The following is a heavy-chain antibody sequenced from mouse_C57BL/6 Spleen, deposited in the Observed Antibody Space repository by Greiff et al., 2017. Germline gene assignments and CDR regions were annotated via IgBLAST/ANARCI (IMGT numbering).Heavy chain of an antibody. Sequence: QVQLQQPGAELVKPGASVKLSCKASGYTFTSYWMHWVKQRPGQGLEWIGMIHPNSGSTNYNEKFKSKDTLTVDKSSSTAYMQLSSLTSEDSAVYYCARSPGTNWYFDVWGTGTTVTVSS. D-gene: IGHD4-1*01. CDR2: IHPNSGST. CDR3: ARSPGTNWYFDV. J-gene: IGHJ1*03. CDR1: GYTFTSYW. V-gene: IGHV1-64*01.